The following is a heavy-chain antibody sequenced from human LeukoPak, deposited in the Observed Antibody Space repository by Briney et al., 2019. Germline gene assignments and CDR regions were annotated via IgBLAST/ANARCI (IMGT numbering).Heavy chain of an antibody. CDR1: GFKFTSNW. D-gene: IGHD3-16*01. V-gene: IGHV3-7*01. Sequence: PGGSLRLSCAASGFKFTSNWMNWVRQAPGKGLQWVANIKPDGSDKYYVDSVKGRFTISRDNARSSLYLQMNNLRPEDTAVYYCTAGALGYWGRGSLISVSS. J-gene: IGHJ4*02. CDR2: IKPDGSDK. CDR3: TAGALGY.